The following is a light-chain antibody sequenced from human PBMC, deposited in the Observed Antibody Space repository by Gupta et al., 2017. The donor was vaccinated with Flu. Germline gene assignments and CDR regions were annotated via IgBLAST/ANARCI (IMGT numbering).Light chain of an antibody. Sequence: TSSEVGSYVFVSWYQQHPGKAPKVMIFEANKRPSGVSNRFSGSKSGNTASLTISGLQAEDEADYYCCSYAGRNTWVFGGGTKLTVL. CDR1: SSEVGSYVF. CDR2: EAN. J-gene: IGLJ3*02. V-gene: IGLV2-23*01. CDR3: CSYAGRNTWV.